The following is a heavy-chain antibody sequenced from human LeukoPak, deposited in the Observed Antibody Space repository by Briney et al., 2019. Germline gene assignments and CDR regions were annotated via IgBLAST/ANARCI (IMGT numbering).Heavy chain of an antibody. D-gene: IGHD2-8*01. V-gene: IGHV4-39*01. J-gene: IGHJ5*02. CDR1: SGSIGSSSNY. CDR3: ARASFNVVFGNWFDP. Sequence: SETLFLTCTVSSGSIGSSSNYWGWIRQAPGKGLEWIGNVYYSGSTFYNPSLKRRVTISVDTSKNQFSLKLRSVTAADTAIYYCARASFNVVFGNWFDPWGQGTLVTVSS. CDR2: VYYSGST.